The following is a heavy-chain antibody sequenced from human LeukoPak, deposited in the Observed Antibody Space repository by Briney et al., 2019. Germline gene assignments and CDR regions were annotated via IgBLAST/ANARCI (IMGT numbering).Heavy chain of an antibody. CDR1: GFTFDDYG. J-gene: IGHJ4*02. V-gene: IGHV3-20*04. CDR3: ARDFPGYCSGGSCHPFDY. Sequence: PGGSLRLSCAASGFTFDDYGMSWVRQAPGKGLEWVSGINWNGGSTGYADSVKGRFTISRDNAKNSLYLQMNSLRAEDTAVYYCARDFPGYCSGGSCHPFDYWGQGTLVTVSS. D-gene: IGHD2-15*01. CDR2: INWNGGST.